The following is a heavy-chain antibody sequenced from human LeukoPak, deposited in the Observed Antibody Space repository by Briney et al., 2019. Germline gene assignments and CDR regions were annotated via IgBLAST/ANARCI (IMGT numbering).Heavy chain of an antibody. CDR2: ISSSSSYT. D-gene: IGHD3-16*01. V-gene: IGHV3-11*05. J-gene: IGHJ4*02. Sequence: PGGSLRLSCAASGFTFSDYYMSWIRQAPGKGLEWVSFISSSSSYTNYADSVQGRFTISRDNAKNSLYLQMNSLRAEDTAVYYCARDRPDYFGDFPHYFDYWGQGTLVTVSS. CDR1: GFTFSDYY. CDR3: ARDRPDYFGDFPHYFDY.